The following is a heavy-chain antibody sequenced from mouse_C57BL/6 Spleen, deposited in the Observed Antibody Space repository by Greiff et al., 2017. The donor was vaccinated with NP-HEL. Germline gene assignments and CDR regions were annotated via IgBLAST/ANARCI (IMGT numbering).Heavy chain of an antibody. CDR1: GYTFTSYW. Sequence: QVQLQQPGAELVKPGASVKLSCKASGYTFTSYWMQWVKQRPGQGLEWIGEIDPSDSYTNYNQKFKGKATLTVDTSSSTAYMQLSSLTSEDSAVYYCARIELVEGSSLDYWGQGTTLTVSS. J-gene: IGHJ2*01. CDR2: IDPSDSYT. D-gene: IGHD1-1*01. CDR3: ARIELVEGSSLDY. V-gene: IGHV1-50*01.